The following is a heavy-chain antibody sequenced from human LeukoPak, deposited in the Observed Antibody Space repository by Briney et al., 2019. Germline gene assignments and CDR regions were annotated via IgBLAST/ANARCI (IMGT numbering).Heavy chain of an antibody. D-gene: IGHD3-3*01. V-gene: IGHV3-23*01. CDR2: ISGSGGST. CDR1: GFTFSSYP. CDR3: ARAKLWSGYYPFDY. J-gene: IGHJ4*02. Sequence: QAGGSLRLSCAASGFTFSSYPMSWVRQAPGKGLEWVSAISGSGGSTYYADSVKGRFTISRDNSKNTLYLQMNSLRAEDTAVYYCARAKLWSGYYPFDYWGQGTLVTVSS.